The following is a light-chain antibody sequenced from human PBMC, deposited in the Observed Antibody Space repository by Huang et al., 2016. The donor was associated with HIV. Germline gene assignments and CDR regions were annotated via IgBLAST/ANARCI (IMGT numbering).Light chain of an antibody. CDR1: PRVANNF. CDR2: GAS. CDR3: QQYGSSPGT. Sequence: EIVLTQSPGTLSLSPGERATLSCRASPRVANNFLAWYRQRPGQAPRRLIYGASTRATGIAGRFGGSGSGTDFILTINRLEPEDFAVYYCQQYGSSPGTFGQGTKVEIK. V-gene: IGKV3-20*01. J-gene: IGKJ1*01.